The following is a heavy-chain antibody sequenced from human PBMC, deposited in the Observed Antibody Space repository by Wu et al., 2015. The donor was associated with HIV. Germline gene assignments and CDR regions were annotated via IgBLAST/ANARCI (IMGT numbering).Heavy chain of an antibody. Sequence: QVQLVQSGAEVKKPGSSVKVSCKASGGTFSSYAISWVRQAPGQGLEWMGGIIPIFGTANYAQKFQGRVTITADESTSTAYMELSSLRSEDTAVYYCASAQKDRIAAAGTFLSYWGQGTLVTVSS. D-gene: IGHD6-13*01. CDR1: GGTFSSYA. J-gene: IGHJ4*02. CDR3: ASAQKDRIAAAGTFLSY. V-gene: IGHV1-69*12. CDR2: IIPIFGTA.